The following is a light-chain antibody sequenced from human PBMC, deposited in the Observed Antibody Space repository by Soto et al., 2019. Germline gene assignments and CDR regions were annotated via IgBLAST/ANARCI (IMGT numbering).Light chain of an antibody. V-gene: IGKV3-20*01. CDR2: GAS. CDR3: QQSGSSPPGVT. CDR1: QDVSGSH. Sequence: EIVLTQSPGTLSLSPGERATLSCRASQDVSGSHLAWYQQKPGQAPRLLIYGASSRATGIPDRFSGSGSGTDFTLTISRLEPEDFAVYYCQQSGSSPPGVTFGPGTKVDIK. J-gene: IGKJ3*01.